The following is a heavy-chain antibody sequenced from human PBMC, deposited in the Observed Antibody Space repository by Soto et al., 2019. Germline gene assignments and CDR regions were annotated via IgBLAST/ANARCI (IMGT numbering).Heavy chain of an antibody. Sequence: PSETLSLTCTVSGGSISSGGYYWSWIRQHPGKGLEWIGYIYYSGSTYYNPSLKSRVTISVDTSKNQFSLKLSSVTAADTAVYYWAREEDNWNGIDPWGQGTLVTVSS. J-gene: IGHJ5*02. CDR3: AREEDNWNGIDP. V-gene: IGHV4-31*03. D-gene: IGHD1-1*01. CDR2: IYYSGST. CDR1: GGSISSGGYY.